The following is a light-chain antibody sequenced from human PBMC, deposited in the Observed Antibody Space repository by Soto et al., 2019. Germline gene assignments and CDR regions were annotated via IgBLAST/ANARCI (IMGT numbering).Light chain of an antibody. J-gene: IGLJ2*01. Sequence: SYELTQAPSLSVAPGQTAWITCGGNNIGSKSVHWYQQKPGQAPVVVVYDDRDRPAGIPERFSGSNSGNTATLTISRVEAGDEADYYCQVWDSPSALVVFGGGTKLTVL. CDR3: QVWDSPSALVV. V-gene: IGLV3-21*02. CDR2: DDR. CDR1: NIGSKS.